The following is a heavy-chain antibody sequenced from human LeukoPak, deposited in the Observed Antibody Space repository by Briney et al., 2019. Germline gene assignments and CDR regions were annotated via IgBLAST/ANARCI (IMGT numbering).Heavy chain of an antibody. V-gene: IGHV4-4*07. J-gene: IGHJ4*02. CDR3: AKNVAAAGPYFDY. D-gene: IGHD6-13*01. Sequence: SETLSLTCTVSGGSISSYYWCWIRQPAGKGLEWIGRIYTSGSTNYNPSLKSRVTMSVDTSKNQFSLKLSSVTAADTAVYYCAKNVAAAGPYFDYWGQGTLVTVSS. CDR1: GGSISSYY. CDR2: IYTSGST.